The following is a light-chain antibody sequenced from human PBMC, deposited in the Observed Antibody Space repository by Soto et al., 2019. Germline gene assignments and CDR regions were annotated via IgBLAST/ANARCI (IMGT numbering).Light chain of an antibody. CDR2: GAS. CDR1: QSVSST. V-gene: IGKV3-15*01. CDR3: QQYWKWPIT. Sequence: EIVMTQSPATLSVSPGERATLSCRASQSVSSTLAWYQQKPGQAPRLLIYGASTRATGIPARFSGGGSGTEFTLTITSLQSEDFAVYYCQQYWKWPITFGQGTRLEI. J-gene: IGKJ5*01.